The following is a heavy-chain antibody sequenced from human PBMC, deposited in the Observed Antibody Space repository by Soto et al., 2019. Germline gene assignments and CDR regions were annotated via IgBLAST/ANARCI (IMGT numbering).Heavy chain of an antibody. Sequence: GGSLRLSCAASGFTFSSYGMHWVRQAPGKGLEGVAVIWYDGSNKYYADSVKGRFTISRDNSKNTLYLQMNSLRAEDTAVYYCARVGDYCGGDCFPTHGDAFDIWGQGTMVTVSS. V-gene: IGHV3-33*01. CDR2: IWYDGSNK. CDR3: ARVGDYCGGDCFPTHGDAFDI. J-gene: IGHJ3*02. CDR1: GFTFSSYG. D-gene: IGHD2-21*01.